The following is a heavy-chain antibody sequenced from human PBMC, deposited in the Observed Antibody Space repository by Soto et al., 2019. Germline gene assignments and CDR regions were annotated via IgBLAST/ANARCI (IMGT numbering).Heavy chain of an antibody. CDR2: VNPIVSMS. CDR1: GDTFNFYS. D-gene: IGHD3-10*01. J-gene: IGHJ4*02. Sequence: QVQLVQSGAEVKRPGSSVKVSCKASGDTFNFYSIYWVRQAPGLGLEWMGRVNPIVSMSNYAQRFQGRVTMTADKSTSTAYMELSGLRSEDTAIYYCATSYGSGYRAFDYWGQGALVTVSS. CDR3: ATSYGSGYRAFDY. V-gene: IGHV1-69*04.